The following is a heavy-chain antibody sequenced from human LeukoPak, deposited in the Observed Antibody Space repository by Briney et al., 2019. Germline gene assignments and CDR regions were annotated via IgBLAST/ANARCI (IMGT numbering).Heavy chain of an antibody. CDR1: GYTFTGYY. D-gene: IGHD2-15*01. J-gene: IGHJ6*02. Sequence: GASVKVSCKASGYTFTGYYMHWVRQAPGQGLEWMGWINPNSGGTNYAQKFQGRVTMTRDTSISTAYMELSRLRSDDTAVYYCARECSGGSWLSYYYYGMDVWGQGTTVTVSS. CDR3: ARECSGGSWLSYYYYGMDV. CDR2: INPNSGGT. V-gene: IGHV1-2*02.